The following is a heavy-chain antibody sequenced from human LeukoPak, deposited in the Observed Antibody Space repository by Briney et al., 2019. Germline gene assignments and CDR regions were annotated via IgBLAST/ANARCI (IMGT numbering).Heavy chain of an antibody. CDR3: ARLNSNLFDY. Sequence: GALRLSCAASGLNFIYYSMKWVRQAPGKGLEWVSSIRSSSGYIYYADSVKSRFTISRDNAKNSLYLQMNSLRAEDTAVYDCARLNSNLFDYWGQGTLVTVSS. CDR1: GLNFIYYS. J-gene: IGHJ4*02. V-gene: IGHV3-21*01. CDR2: IRSSSGYI. D-gene: IGHD1-1*01.